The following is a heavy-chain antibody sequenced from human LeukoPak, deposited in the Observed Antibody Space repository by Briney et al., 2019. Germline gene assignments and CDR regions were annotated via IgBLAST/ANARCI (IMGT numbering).Heavy chain of an antibody. Sequence: ASVKVSCKASGYTFTGYYMHWMRQAPGQGLEWMGWINPNSGGTNYAQKFQGRVTMTRDTSISTAYMELSRLRSDDTAVYYCARGGRITIFGVAFTYFDYWGQGTLVTVSS. D-gene: IGHD3-3*01. CDR1: GYTFTGYY. CDR3: ARGGRITIFGVAFTYFDY. V-gene: IGHV1-2*02. J-gene: IGHJ4*02. CDR2: INPNSGGT.